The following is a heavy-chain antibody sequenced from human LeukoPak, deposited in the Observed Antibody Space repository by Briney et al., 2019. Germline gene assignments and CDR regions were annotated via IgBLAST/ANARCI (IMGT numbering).Heavy chain of an antibody. V-gene: IGHV4-30-4*08. CDR1: GGSISSGDYY. CDR2: IYYSGST. J-gene: IGHJ5*02. Sequence: SQTLSLTCTVSGGSISSGDYYWSWIRPPPGKGLEWIGYIYYSGSTYYNPSLKSRVTISVDTSKNQFSLKLSSVTAADTAVYYCARDQLPYNWFDPWGQGTLVTVSS. CDR3: ARDQLPYNWFDP. D-gene: IGHD2-2*01.